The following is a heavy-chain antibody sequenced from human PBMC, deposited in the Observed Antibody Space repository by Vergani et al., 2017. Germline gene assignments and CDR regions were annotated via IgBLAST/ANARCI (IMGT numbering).Heavy chain of an antibody. Sequence: EVQLVESGGGLVKPGGSLRLSCAASGFTFSNAWMSWVRQAPGKGLEWVGRIKSKTDGGTTDYAAPVKGRFTISRDDSKNTLYLQMNSLKTEDTAVYYCTTEPPDGSGLNDYFDYWGQGTLVTVSS. J-gene: IGHJ4*02. CDR3: TTEPPDGSGLNDYFDY. CDR2: IKSKTDGGTT. V-gene: IGHV3-15*01. CDR1: GFTFSNAW. D-gene: IGHD3-22*01.